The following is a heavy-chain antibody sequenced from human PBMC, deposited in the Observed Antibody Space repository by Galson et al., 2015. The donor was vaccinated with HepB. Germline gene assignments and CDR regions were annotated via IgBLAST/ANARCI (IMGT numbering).Heavy chain of an antibody. Sequence: SVKVSCKASGYTFTGYYMHWVRQAPGQGLEWMGRINPNSGDTNYVQKFQGRVTVTRDTSISTAYMRLSRLRSDDTAVYYCARDRYELAAAGQRRYFQHWGQGTLVTVSS. J-gene: IGHJ1*01. CDR1: GYTFTGYY. V-gene: IGHV1-2*06. CDR3: ARDRYELAAAGQRRYFQH. D-gene: IGHD6-13*01. CDR2: INPNSGDT.